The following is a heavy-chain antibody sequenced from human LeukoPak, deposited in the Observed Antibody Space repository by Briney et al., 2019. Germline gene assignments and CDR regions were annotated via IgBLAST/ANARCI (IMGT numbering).Heavy chain of an antibody. CDR3: ARLDGYSYGYLYYFDH. J-gene: IGHJ4*02. Sequence: SETLSLTCTVSGGSIASSPYYWGWIRQPPGQGLEWIGTISYSGSTYYNPSVKSRVTISVDTSKNQLSLKLSSVTAADTAVYYCARLDGYSYGYLYYFDHWGQGTLVTVSS. V-gene: IGHV4-39*01. D-gene: IGHD5-18*01. CDR2: ISYSGST. CDR1: GGSIASSPYY.